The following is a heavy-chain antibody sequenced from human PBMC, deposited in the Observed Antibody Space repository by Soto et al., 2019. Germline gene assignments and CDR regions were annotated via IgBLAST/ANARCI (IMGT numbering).Heavy chain of an antibody. CDR3: AKDRRAGGNSAFYFDF. Sequence: VGSLRLSGAAPGFTFSNYAMSWVRQARGKGLEWVSLISATGGGTYYADSVKGRFTISRDNSHNTLYLQVHSLTAEDTAVYYCAKDRRAGGNSAFYFDFWGQGAQVTVSS. CDR2: ISATGGGT. CDR1: GFTFSNYA. D-gene: IGHD3-16*01. J-gene: IGHJ4*02. V-gene: IGHV3-23*01.